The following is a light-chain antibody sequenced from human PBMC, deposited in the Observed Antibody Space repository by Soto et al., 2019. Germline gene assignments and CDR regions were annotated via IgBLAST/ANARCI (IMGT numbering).Light chain of an antibody. Sequence: QSALTQPASVCGSPGQSITISCTGTSSDVGSYNLVSWYQQHPGKAPKLMILEDNKRPSGVSNRFSGSKSGNTASLTISGLQAEDEADYYCCSYAGSSTFVIFGGGTKVTVL. CDR2: EDN. V-gene: IGLV2-23*02. CDR3: CSYAGSSTFVI. J-gene: IGLJ2*01. CDR1: SSDVGSYNL.